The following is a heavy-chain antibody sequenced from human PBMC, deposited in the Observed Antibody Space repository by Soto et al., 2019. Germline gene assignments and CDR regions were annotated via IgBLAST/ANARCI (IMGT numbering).Heavy chain of an antibody. CDR2: INAGNGNT. J-gene: IGHJ6*02. CDR1: GYTFTSYA. V-gene: IGHV1-3*01. D-gene: IGHD3-22*01. CDR3: ARVKYYYDSSGYYGMDV. Sequence: QVQLVQSGAEVKKPGASVKDSCKASGYTFTSYAMHWVRQAPGQRLEWMGWINAGNGNTKYSQKFQGRVTITRDTSASTAYMELSSLRSEDTAVYYCARVKYYYDSSGYYGMDVWGQGTTVTVSS.